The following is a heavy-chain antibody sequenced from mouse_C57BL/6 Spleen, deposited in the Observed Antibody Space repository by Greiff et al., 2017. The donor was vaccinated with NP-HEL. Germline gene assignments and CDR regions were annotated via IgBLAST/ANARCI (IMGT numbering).Heavy chain of an antibody. J-gene: IGHJ3*01. Sequence: QVQLQQPGAELVKPGASVKLSCKASGYTFTSYWMHWVKQRLGQGHEWIGMIHPNSGSTNYNEKFKSKATLTVDKSSSKAYMQPSSLTSEYSAVYYCAREGVLLRFAYWGQGTLVTVSA. CDR2: IHPNSGST. D-gene: IGHD1-1*01. V-gene: IGHV1-64*01. CDR1: GYTFTSYW. CDR3: AREGVLLRFAY.